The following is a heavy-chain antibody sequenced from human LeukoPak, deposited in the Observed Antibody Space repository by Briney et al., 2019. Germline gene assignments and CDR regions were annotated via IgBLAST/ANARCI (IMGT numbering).Heavy chain of an antibody. V-gene: IGHV1-2*02. CDR3: ARNANDGYSYGLRHLDY. CDR1: GYTFTDYY. J-gene: IGHJ4*02. Sequence: GASVKVSCKASGYTFTDYYMHWVRQAPGQGLEWMGWINPNSGGTNYAQQFQGRVTMTRDTSISTAYMELSRLRSDDTAVYYCARNANDGYSYGLRHLDYWGQGTLVTVSS. CDR2: INPNSGGT. D-gene: IGHD5-18*01.